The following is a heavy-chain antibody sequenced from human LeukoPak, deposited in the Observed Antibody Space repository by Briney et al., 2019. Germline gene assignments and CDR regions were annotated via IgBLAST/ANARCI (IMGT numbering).Heavy chain of an antibody. CDR3: ASFGRADYGDYSLDY. CDR2: ISSSGSTI. D-gene: IGHD4-17*01. Sequence: GGSLRLSCAASGFTFSDYYMSWIRQAPGKGLEWVSYISSSGSTIYYADSVKGRFTISRDNAKNSLYLQMNSLRAEDTAVYYCASFGRADYGDYSLDYWGQGTLVTVSS. CDR1: GFTFSDYY. J-gene: IGHJ4*02. V-gene: IGHV3-11*01.